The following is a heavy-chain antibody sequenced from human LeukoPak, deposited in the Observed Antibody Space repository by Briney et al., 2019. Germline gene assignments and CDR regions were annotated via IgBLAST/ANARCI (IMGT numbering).Heavy chain of an antibody. V-gene: IGHV4-61*01. CDR2: IYYTGST. J-gene: IGHJ4*02. CDR3: Y. CDR1: GGSVSSGTHY. Sequence: TSETLSLTCTVSGGSVSSGTHYWSWIRQPPGKGLEWIGYIYYTGSTNYNPSLKSRVSMSIDTSKNQFSLKLTSVTAADTAVYYDYWSQGTLVTVSS.